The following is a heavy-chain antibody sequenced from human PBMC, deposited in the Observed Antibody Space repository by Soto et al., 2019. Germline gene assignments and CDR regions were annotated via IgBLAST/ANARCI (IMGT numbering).Heavy chain of an antibody. CDR2: IYYSGST. Sequence: QVQLQESGPGLAKPSETLSLTCAVSGGSVNRGDSCWTWIRQPPGKVLEWIGCIYYSGSTYYNPSLKSLVTISLDTSQNQFSLMLSSVGDADTAVYYWARVRLYSDFWSGYYTDDWGQGTLVTVSS. CDR3: ARVRLYSDFWSGYYTDD. CDR1: GGSVNRGDSC. D-gene: IGHD3-3*01. J-gene: IGHJ4*02. V-gene: IGHV4-61*08.